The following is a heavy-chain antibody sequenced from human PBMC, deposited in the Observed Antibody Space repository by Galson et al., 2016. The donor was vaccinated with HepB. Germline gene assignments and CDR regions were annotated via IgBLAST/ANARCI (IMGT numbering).Heavy chain of an antibody. CDR3: VREDYGDDPVYYYYYGMDV. V-gene: IGHV3-74*01. J-gene: IGHJ6*02. CDR2: MNNDGSVI. D-gene: IGHD4-17*01. CDR1: GFTFSYYW. Sequence: SLRLSCAASGFTFSYYWVHWVRQAPGKGLVWVSRMNNDGSVIDYADSVKGRFTISRDNAKSTLYLQMNSLRAEDTALYYCVREDYGDDPVYYYYYGMDVWGQGTTVSVSS.